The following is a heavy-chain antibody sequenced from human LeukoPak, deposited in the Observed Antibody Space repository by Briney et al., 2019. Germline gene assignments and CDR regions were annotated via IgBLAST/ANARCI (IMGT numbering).Heavy chain of an antibody. CDR3: ARVSLGGSSSLFNGPYYFDY. D-gene: IGHD6-6*01. V-gene: IGHV1-46*01. J-gene: IGHJ4*02. Sequence: ASVKVSCKASGYTFTSYYMHWVRQAPGQGLEWMGIINPSGGSTSYAQKFQGRVTMTRDTSTSTVYMELSSLRSEDTAVYYCARVSLGGSSSLFNGPYYFDYWGQGTLVTVSS. CDR1: GYTFTSYY. CDR2: INPSGGST.